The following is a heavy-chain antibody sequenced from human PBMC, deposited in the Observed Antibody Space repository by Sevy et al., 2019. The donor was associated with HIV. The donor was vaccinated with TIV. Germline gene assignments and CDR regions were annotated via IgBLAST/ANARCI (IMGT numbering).Heavy chain of an antibody. CDR1: GFIFSSYW. V-gene: IGHV3-7*01. CDR3: ARGGCSSTRCYQVGDWFDS. J-gene: IGHJ5*01. CDR2: INQAGSEK. D-gene: IGHD2-2*01. Sequence: GGSLRLSCVASGFIFSSYWMSWVRQAPGKGLEWVANINQAGSEKHYADSVKGRFSISRDNAKNSLYVQMKSLRADDTAVYYCARGGCSSTRCYQVGDWFDSWGQGALVTVSS.